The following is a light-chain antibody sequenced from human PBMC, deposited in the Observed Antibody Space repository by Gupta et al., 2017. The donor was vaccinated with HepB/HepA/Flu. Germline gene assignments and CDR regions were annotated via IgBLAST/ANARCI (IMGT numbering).Light chain of an antibody. Sequence: QSVLTQPPSASGTPGQRVTISCSGSSSNIGSNYVYWYQQLPGTAPKLLIYRNNKRPSGVPDRFSGSKSGTSAALAISGLRSEDEADYYCSAWDDSRSGFYVFGTGIKVTVL. CDR2: RNN. CDR3: SAWDDSRSGFYV. J-gene: IGLJ1*01. V-gene: IGLV1-47*01. CDR1: SSNIGSNY.